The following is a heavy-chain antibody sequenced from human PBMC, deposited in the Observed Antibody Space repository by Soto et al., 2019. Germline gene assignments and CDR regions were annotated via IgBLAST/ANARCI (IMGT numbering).Heavy chain of an antibody. CDR2: VSGYNGNT. Sequence: ASVKVSCKASGYTFSNYGISWVRQGPGQGLEWMGWVSGYNGNTHYEEKVQDRIKMTTDTSTSTTYLELRSLRSDDTAVYFCARDPGFGFGYSYAFAMDVWGQGTTVTVSS. CDR1: GYTFSNYG. CDR3: ARDPGFGFGYSYAFAMDV. V-gene: IGHV1-18*01. D-gene: IGHD5-18*01. J-gene: IGHJ6*02.